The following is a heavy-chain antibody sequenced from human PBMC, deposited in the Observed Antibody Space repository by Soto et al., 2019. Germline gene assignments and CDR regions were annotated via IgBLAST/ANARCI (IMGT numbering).Heavy chain of an antibody. CDR3: ARASVGPPGGGSWTMPFDI. V-gene: IGHV4-4*07. J-gene: IGHJ4*02. CDR1: GGSISSYY. Sequence: NPSETLSLTCTVSGGSISSYYWSWIRQPAGKGLEWIGRIYTGGSTNYSPSLKSRVTMSVDTSKNQFSLRLTSVTAADTAVYYCARASVGPPGGGSWTMPFDIWGRGTLVTVSS. D-gene: IGHD2-15*01. CDR2: IYTGGST.